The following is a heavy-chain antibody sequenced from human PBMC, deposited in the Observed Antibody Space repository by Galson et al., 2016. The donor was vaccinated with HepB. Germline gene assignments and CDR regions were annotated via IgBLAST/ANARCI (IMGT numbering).Heavy chain of an antibody. Sequence: SVKVSCKASGGTFSTFAINWVRQAPGQGLEWLGDIIPVFGTTNYAQRLQGRVTITADESTSTAYMELSGLRSEDTAVYYCAREESVLTFQNMAYWGQGTLVTVSS. CDR1: GGTFSTFA. D-gene: IGHD2/OR15-2a*01. V-gene: IGHV1-69*13. CDR2: IIPVFGTT. CDR3: AREESVLTFQNMAY. J-gene: IGHJ4*02.